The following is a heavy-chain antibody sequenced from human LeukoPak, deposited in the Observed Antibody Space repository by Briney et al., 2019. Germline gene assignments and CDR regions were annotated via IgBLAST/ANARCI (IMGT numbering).Heavy chain of an antibody. CDR2: ISGSGGST. V-gene: IGHV3-23*01. CDR3: AKDLTPYGGMPFDY. D-gene: IGHD4-23*01. J-gene: IGHJ4*02. CDR1: GFTFSSYA. Sequence: GGSLRLSCAASGFTFSSYAMSWVRQAPGKGLEWVLGISGSGGSTSYADSVKGRFTISRDNSKNTLSLQMNSLRAEDTAVYYCAKDLTPYGGMPFDYWGQGTLVTVSS.